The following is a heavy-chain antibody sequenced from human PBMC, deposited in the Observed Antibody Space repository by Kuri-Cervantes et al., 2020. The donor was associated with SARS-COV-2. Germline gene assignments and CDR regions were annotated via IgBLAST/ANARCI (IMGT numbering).Heavy chain of an antibody. V-gene: IGHV4-38-2*02. CDR3: ARQNILDSAWFDP. CDR2: VYYDGST. J-gene: IGHJ5*02. D-gene: IGHD5-12*01. CDR1: GHSISSGYY. Sequence: SETLSLTCTVSGHSISSGYYWGWIRQSPGKGLEWIGSVYYDGSTYFNPSLKSRVTISLDTSKNHFSLRLTSVTAADTAVYYCARQNILDSAWFDPWGQGTLVTVSS.